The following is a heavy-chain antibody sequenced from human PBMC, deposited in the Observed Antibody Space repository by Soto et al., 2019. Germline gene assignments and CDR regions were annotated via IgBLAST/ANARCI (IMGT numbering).Heavy chain of an antibody. Sequence: SETLSLTCTVSGGSISSGGYFWNWIRQHPGKGLEWIGYIYYSGSTYYNPSLKSRVIISVDTSKNQFSLKLNSVTAADTAVYYCAREGRGVTNFDYWGQGTLVTVSS. D-gene: IGHD3-10*01. V-gene: IGHV4-31*03. CDR1: GGSISSGGYF. J-gene: IGHJ4*02. CDR3: AREGRGVTNFDY. CDR2: IYYSGST.